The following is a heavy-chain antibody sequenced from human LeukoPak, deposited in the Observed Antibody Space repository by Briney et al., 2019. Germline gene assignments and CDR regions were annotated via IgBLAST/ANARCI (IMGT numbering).Heavy chain of an antibody. CDR3: ARRSGSYFPSDI. Sequence: ASVKVSCKASGYTFTSYGISWVRQAPGQGLECMGWISAYNGNTNYAQKFQGRVTITRNTSISTAYKELSSLRSEDTAVYYCARRSGSYFPSDIWGQGTMVTVSS. CDR2: ISAYNGNT. D-gene: IGHD1-26*01. V-gene: IGHV1-18*01. CDR1: GYTFTSYG. J-gene: IGHJ3*02.